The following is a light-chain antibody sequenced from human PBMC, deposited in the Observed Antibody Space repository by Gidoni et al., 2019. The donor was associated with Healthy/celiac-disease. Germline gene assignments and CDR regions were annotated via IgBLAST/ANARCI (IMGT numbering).Light chain of an antibody. CDR2: AAS. J-gene: IGKJ4*01. CDR3: QQNYSTGRT. CDR1: HSSSSY. V-gene: IGKV1-39*01. Sequence: DIKMTQPPSSLSASVGERVTITCRASHSSSSYLNWYQQKPGKAPKLLIYAASSLQSGIPSRFSGSGSGTDFTLTISSLQPEDFATYYCQQNYSTGRTFGGGIKVEIK.